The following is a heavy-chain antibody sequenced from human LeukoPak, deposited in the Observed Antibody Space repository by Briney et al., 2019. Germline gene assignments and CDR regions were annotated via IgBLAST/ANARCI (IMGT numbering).Heavy chain of an antibody. CDR3: ARDCSSTSCYLRLYGMDV. CDR1: GGSVSSGSYY. CDR2: IYYSGST. J-gene: IGHJ6*04. D-gene: IGHD2-2*01. Sequence: SETLSLTCTVSGGSVSSGSYYWSWIRQPPGKGLEWIRYIYYSGSTNYNPSLKSRVTISVDTSKNQFSLKLSSVTAADTAVYYCARDCSSTSCYLRLYGMDVWGKGTTVTVSS. V-gene: IGHV4-61*01.